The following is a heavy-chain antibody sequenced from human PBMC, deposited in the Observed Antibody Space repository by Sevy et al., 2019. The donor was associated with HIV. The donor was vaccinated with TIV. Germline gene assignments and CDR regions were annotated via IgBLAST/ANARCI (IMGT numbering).Heavy chain of an antibody. D-gene: IGHD1-7*01. CDR3: AKGAGISQNYAWTAFDI. J-gene: IGHJ3*02. CDR2: ISWKSGSI. V-gene: IGHV3-9*01. CDR1: GFTFDDYT. Sequence: PGGSLRLSCAASGFTFDDYTMHWVRQDPAKGLEWVSGISWKSGSIGYADSVRGRFTISRDNAKNSLYLQMNSLRADDTALYYCAKGAGISQNYAWTAFDIWGQGTMVTVSS.